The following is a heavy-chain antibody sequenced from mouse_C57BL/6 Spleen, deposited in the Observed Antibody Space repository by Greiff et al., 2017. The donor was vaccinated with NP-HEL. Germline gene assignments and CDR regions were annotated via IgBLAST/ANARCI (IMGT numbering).Heavy chain of an antibody. Sequence: VKLVESGPELVKPGASVKISCKASGYAFSSSWMNWVKQRPGKGLEWIGRIYPGDGDTNYNGKFKGKATLTADKSSSTAYMQLSSLTSEDSAVYFCARRMIKDAMDYWGQGTSVTVSS. J-gene: IGHJ4*01. D-gene: IGHD2-4*01. CDR2: IYPGDGDT. CDR3: ARRMIKDAMDY. V-gene: IGHV1-82*01. CDR1: GYAFSSSW.